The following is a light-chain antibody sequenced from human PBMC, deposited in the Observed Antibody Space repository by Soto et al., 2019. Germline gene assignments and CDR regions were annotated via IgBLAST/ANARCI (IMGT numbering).Light chain of an antibody. J-gene: IGKJ1*01. CDR3: QQYENYWT. V-gene: IGKV1-5*01. Sequence: DIQMTQYHSTLSATAGDRVTITCRASQSISAWLAWYQQKPGKAPKLLIYDASNLESGVPSRFSGSGSGTEFTLTISNLQPDDFATYYCQQYENYWTFGQVSIVDIK. CDR2: DAS. CDR1: QSISAW.